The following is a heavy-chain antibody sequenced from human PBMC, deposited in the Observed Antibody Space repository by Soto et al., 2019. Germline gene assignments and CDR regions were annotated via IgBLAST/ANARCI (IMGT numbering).Heavy chain of an antibody. CDR3: ARHPDCSGGSCYSEGYWFDP. CDR1: GFTFSDYY. J-gene: IGHJ5*02. Sequence: GGSLRLSCAASGFTFSDYYMSWIRQAPGKGLEWVSYISSSGSTIYYEDSVKGRFAISRDNAKNSLYLQMNSLSAEDTAVYYCARHPDCSGGSCYSEGYWFDPWGQGTLVTVSS. D-gene: IGHD2-15*01. CDR2: ISSSGSTI. V-gene: IGHV3-11*01.